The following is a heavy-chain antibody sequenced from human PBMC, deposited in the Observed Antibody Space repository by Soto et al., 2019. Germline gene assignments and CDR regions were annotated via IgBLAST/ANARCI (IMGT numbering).Heavy chain of an antibody. V-gene: IGHV4-34*01. CDR2: TNQSGST. J-gene: IGHJ3*02. CDR1: GGSFSGYY. Sequence: SETLSLTCAVYGGSFSGYYWSWIRQPPGKGLEWIGETNQSGSTNYNPSLKSRVTISVDTSKNQVSLKLSSVTAADTAVYYCARGDIVVVRAALDIWGQGTMVTVSS. D-gene: IGHD2-15*01. CDR3: ARGDIVVVRAALDI.